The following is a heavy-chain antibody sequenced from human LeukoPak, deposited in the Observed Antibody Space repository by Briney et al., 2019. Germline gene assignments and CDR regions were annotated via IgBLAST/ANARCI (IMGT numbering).Heavy chain of an antibody. D-gene: IGHD6-19*01. V-gene: IGHV4-39*07. Sequence: SETLSLTCTVSGGSISSSSYYWGWIRQPPGKGLEGIGSIYYSGRTYYNPSLNRRLTISVAPSQHQFSLKLSSVTAADMAVYYCARDPYSSGWRPYYFDYWGQGTLVTVSS. J-gene: IGHJ4*02. CDR2: IYYSGRT. CDR3: ARDPYSSGWRPYYFDY. CDR1: GGSISSSSYY.